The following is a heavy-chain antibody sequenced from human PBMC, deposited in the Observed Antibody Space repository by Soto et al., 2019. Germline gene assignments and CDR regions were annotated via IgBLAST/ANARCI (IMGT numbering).Heavy chain of an antibody. Sequence: GALRLSCAASGFSFTTYVMHWVRQAPGKGLEWVAVISHDGSYKYYGDAVKGRFTISRDTSKNAVYLEMNSLRPEDTAVYYCAKGLLAIVGTTLPRDAFNIWGQGTMVTVSS. D-gene: IGHD1-26*01. CDR3: AKGLLAIVGTTLPRDAFNI. V-gene: IGHV3-30*18. CDR2: ISHDGSYK. CDR1: GFSFTTYV. J-gene: IGHJ3*02.